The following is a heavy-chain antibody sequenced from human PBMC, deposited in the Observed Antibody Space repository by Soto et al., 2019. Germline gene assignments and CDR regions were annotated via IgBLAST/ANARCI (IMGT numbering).Heavy chain of an antibody. D-gene: IGHD6-19*01. CDR2: IWYDGSNK. CDR3: ARENLVAGWRAFDY. J-gene: IGHJ4*02. V-gene: IGHV3-33*01. CDR1: GFTFSSYG. Sequence: QVQLVESGGGVVQPGRSLRLSCAASGFTFSSYGMHWVRQAPGKGLEWVAVIWYDGSNKYYADSVKGRFTISRDNSKNTLYLQMNSLRAADTAVYYCARENLVAGWRAFDYWGQGTLVTVSS.